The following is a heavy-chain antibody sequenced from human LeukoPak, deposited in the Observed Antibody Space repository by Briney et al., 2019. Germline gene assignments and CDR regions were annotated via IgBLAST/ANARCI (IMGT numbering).Heavy chain of an antibody. CDR3: AGSYSSSWYVPYDY. D-gene: IGHD6-13*01. CDR2: IIPIIGTA. Sequence: ASVKVSCKASGGTLSSYAISWVRQAPGQGPEWMGGIIPIIGTANYPQKFQGRVTITADKSTSTTYMELSSLRSEDTAVYYCAGSYSSSWYVPYDYWGQGTLVTVSS. V-gene: IGHV1-69*06. J-gene: IGHJ4*02. CDR1: GGTLSSYA.